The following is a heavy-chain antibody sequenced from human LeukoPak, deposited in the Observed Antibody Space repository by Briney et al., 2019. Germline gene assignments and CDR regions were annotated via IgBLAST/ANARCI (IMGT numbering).Heavy chain of an antibody. CDR1: GGSISSSSYY. D-gene: IGHD3-22*01. CDR2: IYYSGST. CDR3: ARGYYAGKYYCMDV. V-gene: IGHV4-39*07. Sequence: SETLSLTCTVSGGSISSSSYYWGWIRQPPGKGLEWIGSIYYSGSTYYNPSLKSRVTISVDTSKNQFSLKLSSVTAADTAVYYRARGYYAGKYYCMDVWGKGTTVTISS. J-gene: IGHJ6*03.